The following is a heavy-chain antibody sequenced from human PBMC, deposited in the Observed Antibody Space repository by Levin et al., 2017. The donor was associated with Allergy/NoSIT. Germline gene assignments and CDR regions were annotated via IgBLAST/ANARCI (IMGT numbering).Heavy chain of an antibody. CDR1: GYTFTGYY. Sequence: ASVKVSCKASGYTFTGYYMHWVRQAPGQGLEWMGWINPNSGGTNYAQKFQGRVTMTRDTSISTAYMELSRLRSDDTAVYYCAREGYSGYDYKNNYYYGMDVWGQGTTVTVSS. D-gene: IGHD5-12*01. CDR2: INPNSGGT. J-gene: IGHJ6*02. V-gene: IGHV1-2*02. CDR3: AREGYSGYDYKNNYYYGMDV.